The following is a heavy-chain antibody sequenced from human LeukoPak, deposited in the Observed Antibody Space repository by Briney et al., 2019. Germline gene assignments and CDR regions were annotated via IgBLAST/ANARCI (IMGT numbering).Heavy chain of an antibody. D-gene: IGHD6-13*01. CDR2: INAGNGNT. CDR1: GYTFTSYA. CDR3: ATLSYPSSSWTYYYYGMDV. V-gene: IGHV1-3*01. Sequence: ASVKVSFKASGYTFTSYAMHWVRQAPGQGLEWMGWINAGNGNTKYSQKFQGRVTITRDTSASTAYMELSSLRSEDTAVYYCATLSYPSSSWTYYYYGMDVWGQGTTVTVSS. J-gene: IGHJ6*02.